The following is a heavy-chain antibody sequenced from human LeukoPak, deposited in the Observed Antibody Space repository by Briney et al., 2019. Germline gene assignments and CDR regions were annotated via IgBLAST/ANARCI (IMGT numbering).Heavy chain of an antibody. D-gene: IGHD3-22*01. CDR3: VRDRGYSTFDY. V-gene: IGHV3-7*03. Sequence: GGSLRLSCEASGFDFGHSWMSWVRQAPGKGLEWVANINLDGSEINYLDSLTGRLTISRDNAKDSLYLQMNGLRAEDTAVYFCVRDRGYSTFDYWGQGTLVTVSS. CDR2: INLDGSEI. CDR1: GFDFGHSW. J-gene: IGHJ4*02.